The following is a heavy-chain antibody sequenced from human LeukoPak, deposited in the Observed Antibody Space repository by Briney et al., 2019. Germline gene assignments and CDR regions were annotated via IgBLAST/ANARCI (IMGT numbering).Heavy chain of an antibody. Sequence: PSETLSLTCTVSGGSISSGGYYWSWIRQHPGKGLEWIGYIYYSGSTYYNPSLKSRVTISVDTSKNQFSLKLSSVTAADTAVYYCAFSYGSSGAFDIWGQGTMVTVSS. CDR2: IYYSGST. D-gene: IGHD5-18*01. V-gene: IGHV4-31*03. CDR1: GGSISSGGYY. CDR3: AFSYGSSGAFDI. J-gene: IGHJ3*02.